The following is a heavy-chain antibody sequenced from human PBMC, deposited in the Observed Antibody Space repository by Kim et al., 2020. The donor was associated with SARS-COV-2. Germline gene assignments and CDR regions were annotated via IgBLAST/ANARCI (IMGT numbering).Heavy chain of an antibody. V-gene: IGHV3-49*03. Sequence: GGSLRLSCTASGFTFGDYAMSWFRQAPGKGLEWVGFIRSKAYGGTTEYAASVKGRFTISRDDSKSIAYLQMNSLKTEDTAVYYCTREEDYYGSGVGYWGQGTLVTVSS. CDR2: IRSKAYGGTT. CDR1: GFTFGDYA. D-gene: IGHD3-10*01. J-gene: IGHJ4*02. CDR3: TREEDYYGSGVGY.